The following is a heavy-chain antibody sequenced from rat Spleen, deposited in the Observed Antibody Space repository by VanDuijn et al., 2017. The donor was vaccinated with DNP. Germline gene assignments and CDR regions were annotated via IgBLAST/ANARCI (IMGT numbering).Heavy chain of an antibody. CDR3: ARDLEHF. CDR2: ITSNGDNT. V-gene: IGHV5-31*01. CDR1: GFTFNNYY. J-gene: IGHJ1*01. Sequence: EVQLVESGGDLVQPGRSMKLSCAASGFTFNNYYMTWIRQVPGKGLEWVASITSNGDNTYYLDSVKGRFTVSRDNAKNNLYLQMNSLRSEDTATYYCARDLEHFWGPGTMVTVSS.